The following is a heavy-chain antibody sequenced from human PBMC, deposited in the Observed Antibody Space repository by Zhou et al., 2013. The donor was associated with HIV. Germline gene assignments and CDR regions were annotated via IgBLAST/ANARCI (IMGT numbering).Heavy chain of an antibody. D-gene: IGHD2-2*01. CDR1: GGTFSSYA. CDR3: ARDMPYFDY. Sequence: QVQLVQSGAEVKKPGSSVKVSCKASGGTFSSYAISWVRQAPGQGLEWMGGIIPIFGTRDYAQKFQGRVTMTTDTSTNTAYMELRSLRSDDTAVYYCARDMPYFDYWGQGTMVTVSS. V-gene: IGHV1-69*05. J-gene: IGHJ4*02. CDR2: IIPIFGTR.